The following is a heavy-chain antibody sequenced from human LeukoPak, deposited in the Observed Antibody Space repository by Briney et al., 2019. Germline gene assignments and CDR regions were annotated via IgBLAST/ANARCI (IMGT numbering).Heavy chain of an antibody. Sequence: GESLKISCKGSGYSFTSYWISWVRQMPGKGLEWMGIIYPGDSDTRFSPSFQGQVTISADKSISTAYLQWSSLKASDTAMYYCARHTGDYYDSSGYPSDAFDIWGQGTMVTVSS. D-gene: IGHD3-22*01. CDR2: IYPGDSDT. CDR3: ARHTGDYYDSSGYPSDAFDI. V-gene: IGHV5-51*01. CDR1: GYSFTSYW. J-gene: IGHJ3*02.